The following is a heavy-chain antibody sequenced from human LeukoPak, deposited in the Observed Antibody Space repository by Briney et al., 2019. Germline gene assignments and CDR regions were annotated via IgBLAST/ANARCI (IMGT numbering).Heavy chain of an antibody. J-gene: IGHJ4*02. CDR2: IKRKTDGCTT. D-gene: IGHD3-16*01. Sequence: GGSLRLSCAASGFTSSDAWMSWVRQTPGKGLEWLGLIKRKTDGCTTDYAAPLKGGFNNSRDDSKNTLYLQMNSLKIDDTAPYYCTTGGHYFGSWGQGTLVTVSS. CDR1: GFTSSDAW. CDR3: TTGGHYFGS. V-gene: IGHV3-15*01.